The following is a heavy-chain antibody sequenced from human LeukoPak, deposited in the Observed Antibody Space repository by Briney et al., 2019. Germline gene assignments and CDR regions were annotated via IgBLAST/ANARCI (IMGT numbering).Heavy chain of an antibody. Sequence: GGSLRPSCAASGFTFDDYAMHWVRQAPGKGLEWVSGISWNSGSIGYADSVKGRFTISRDNAKNSLYLQMNSLRAEDMALYYCAKDSSSTPKYFQHWGQGTLVTVSS. J-gene: IGHJ1*01. D-gene: IGHD2-2*01. CDR2: ISWNSGSI. V-gene: IGHV3-9*03. CDR1: GFTFDDYA. CDR3: AKDSSSTPKYFQH.